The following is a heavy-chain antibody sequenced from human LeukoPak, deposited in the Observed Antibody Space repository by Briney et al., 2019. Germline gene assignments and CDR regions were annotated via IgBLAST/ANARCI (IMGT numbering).Heavy chain of an antibody. CDR3: ATTIARAPRY. CDR2: INSDGSDT. CDR1: GFTFSTSW. Sequence: PGGSLRLSCAASGFTFSTSWMPWVRQAPGKGLMWVSRINSDGSDTTYADSVKGRFTISRDNAKNTLYLQMNNLRVEDTAVYHCATTIARAPRYWGQGTLVTVSS. J-gene: IGHJ4*02. D-gene: IGHD6-13*01. V-gene: IGHV3-74*01.